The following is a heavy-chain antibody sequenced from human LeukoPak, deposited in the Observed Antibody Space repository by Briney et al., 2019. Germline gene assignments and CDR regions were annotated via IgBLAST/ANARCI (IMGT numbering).Heavy chain of an antibody. CDR2: IIPIFGTA. Sequence: ASVKVSCKESGYTFTSYYMHWVRQAPGQGLEWMGGIIPIFGTANYAQKFQGRVTITADKSTSTAYMELSSLRSEDTAVYYCVRAPYSGSYDYWGQGTLVTVSS. CDR1: GYTFTSYY. V-gene: IGHV1-69*06. D-gene: IGHD1-26*01. J-gene: IGHJ4*02. CDR3: VRAPYSGSYDY.